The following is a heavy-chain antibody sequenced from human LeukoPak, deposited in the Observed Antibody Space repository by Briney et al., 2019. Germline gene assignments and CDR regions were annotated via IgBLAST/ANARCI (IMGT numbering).Heavy chain of an antibody. D-gene: IGHD1-1*01. V-gene: IGHV3-49*05. CDR3: TTPLDIIHDAFDM. Sequence: NPGGSLRLSCTASGFTFGDYAMSWFRQAPGKGLEWVGFIRSKAYGGTTEYAASVKGRFTISRDDSKSIAYLQMNSLKTEDTAVNYCTTPLDIIHDAFDMWGQGTIVSVYS. J-gene: IGHJ3*02. CDR2: IRSKAYGGTT. CDR1: GFTFGDYA.